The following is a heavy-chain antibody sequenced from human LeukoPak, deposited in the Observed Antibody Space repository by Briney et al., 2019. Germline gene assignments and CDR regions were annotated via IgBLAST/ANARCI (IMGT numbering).Heavy chain of an antibody. CDR1: GYTFTGYY. V-gene: IGHV1-2*02. J-gene: IGHJ4*02. CDR3: VVDTAMSDFDY. CDR2: INPNSGGT. D-gene: IGHD5-18*01. Sequence: GASVKVSCTASGYTFTGYYMHWVRQAPGQGLEWMGWINPNSGGTNYAQKFQGRVTMTRDTSISTAYMELSRLRSDDTAVYYCVVDTAMSDFDYWGQGTLVTVSS.